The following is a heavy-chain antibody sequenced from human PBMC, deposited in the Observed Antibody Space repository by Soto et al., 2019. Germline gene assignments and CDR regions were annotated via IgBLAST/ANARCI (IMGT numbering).Heavy chain of an antibody. CDR3: ARGPVTGGSYYFDY. D-gene: IGHD4-17*01. CDR1: GYTFTSYD. J-gene: IGHJ4*02. CDR2: MNPNSGNA. Sequence: GASVKVSCKASGYTFTSYDINWVRQATGQGLEWMGWMNPNSGNAGYAQKFQGRVTMTRNTSISTAYMELSSLRSEDTAVYYCARGPVTGGSYYFDYWGQGTLVTVSS. V-gene: IGHV1-8*01.